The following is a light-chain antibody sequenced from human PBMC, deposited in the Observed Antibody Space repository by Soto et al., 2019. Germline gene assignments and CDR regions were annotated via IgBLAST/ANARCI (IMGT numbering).Light chain of an antibody. CDR3: CSFAGSSTSYV. V-gene: IGLV2-23*01. Sequence: QSALTQPASVSGSPGQSITISCTGTSSDFGSYNLVSWYQQHPGKAPKLMISEGSKRPSGLSNRFSGSKSGNTASLTISGLQAEDEADYYCCSFAGSSTSYVFGTGTKVTVL. J-gene: IGLJ1*01. CDR2: EGS. CDR1: SSDFGSYNL.